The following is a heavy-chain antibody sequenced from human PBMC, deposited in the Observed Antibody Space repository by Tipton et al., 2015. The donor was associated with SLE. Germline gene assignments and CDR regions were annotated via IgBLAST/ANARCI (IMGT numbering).Heavy chain of an antibody. D-gene: IGHD2-15*01. CDR2: IHYNGRT. CDR1: GGSINSENYY. Sequence: GLVKPSETLSLTCSVSGGSINSENYYWGWIRQPPGKGLEWIGSIHYNGRTYINPSLKSRVSVSVDTSKNQFSLNLSSVTAADTAVYYCASGKGYYHGSGARQYLDYWGRGTLVTVSS. CDR3: ASGKGYYHGSGARQYLDY. V-gene: IGHV4-39*01. J-gene: IGHJ4*02.